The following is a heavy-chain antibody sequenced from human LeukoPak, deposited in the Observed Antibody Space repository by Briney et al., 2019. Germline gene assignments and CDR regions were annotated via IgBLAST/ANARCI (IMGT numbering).Heavy chain of an antibody. D-gene: IGHD3-10*01. CDR2: INPSGGST. CDR1: GYTFTSYY. V-gene: IGHV1-46*01. J-gene: IGHJ4*02. Sequence: GAPVKASCKASGYTFTSYYMHWVRQAPGQGLEWMGIINPSGGSTSYAQKFQGRVTMTRDTSTSTVYMELSSLRSEDTAVYYCAKSRGSLLWFGERVDYWGQGTLVTVSS. CDR3: AKSRGSLLWFGERVDY.